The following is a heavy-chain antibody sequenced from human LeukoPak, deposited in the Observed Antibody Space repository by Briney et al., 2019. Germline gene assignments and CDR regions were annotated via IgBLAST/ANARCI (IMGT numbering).Heavy chain of an antibody. J-gene: IGHJ6*02. CDR3: ARDAYDISGYYYYGMDV. CDR1: GFTFSSYG. V-gene: IGHV3-33*01. CDR2: IWYDGSNK. D-gene: IGHD3-9*01. Sequence: GRSLRLSCAASGFTFSSYGMHWVRQAPGKGLEWVAVIWYDGSNKYYADSVKGRFTISRDNSKNTLYLQMSSLRAEDTAVYYCARDAYDISGYYYYGMDVWGQGTTVTVSS.